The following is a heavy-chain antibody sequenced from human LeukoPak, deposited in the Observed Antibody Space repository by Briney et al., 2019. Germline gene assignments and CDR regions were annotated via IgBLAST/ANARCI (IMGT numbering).Heavy chain of an antibody. J-gene: IGHJ4*02. CDR1: GFTFSSYA. CDR2: ISGSGGST. V-gene: IGHV3-23*01. D-gene: IGHD2-2*01. CDR3: AKDRYCSSTSCYLDY. Sequence: AGGSLRLSCAASGFTFSSYAMSWVRQAPGKGLEWVSAISGSGGSTYYADSVKGRFTISRDNSKNTLYLQMNSLRVEDTAVYYCAKDRYCSSTSCYLDYWGQGTLVTVSS.